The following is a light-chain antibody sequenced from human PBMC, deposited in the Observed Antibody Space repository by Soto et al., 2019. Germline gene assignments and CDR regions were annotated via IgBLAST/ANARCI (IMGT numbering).Light chain of an antibody. CDR2: DAS. V-gene: IGKV3-11*01. J-gene: IGKJ3*01. CDR1: QSVSTL. Sequence: VLTQSPATLSLSPGERAALSCRASQSVSTLLAWYQQKPGQPPRLLIYDASRRATGIPARFSGSGSGTDFTLTISSQEPEDSSVYYCHQRSNWPPSFGPGTTVDIK. CDR3: HQRSNWPPS.